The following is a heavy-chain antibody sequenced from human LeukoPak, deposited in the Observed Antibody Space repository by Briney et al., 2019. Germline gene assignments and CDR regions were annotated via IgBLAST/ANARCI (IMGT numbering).Heavy chain of an antibody. Sequence: GGSLRLSCAASGFTFDDYAMHWVRQAPGKGLEWVSGISWNSGSIGYADSVKGRFTISRDNAKNSLYLQMNSLRAEDMALYYCAKEGVYYGSGSYDYMDVWGKGTTVTISS. CDR3: AKEGVYYGSGSYDYMDV. V-gene: IGHV3-9*03. J-gene: IGHJ6*03. CDR1: GFTFDDYA. D-gene: IGHD3-10*01. CDR2: ISWNSGSI.